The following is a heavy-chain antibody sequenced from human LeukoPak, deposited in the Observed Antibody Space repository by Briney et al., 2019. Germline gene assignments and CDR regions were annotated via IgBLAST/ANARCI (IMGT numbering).Heavy chain of an antibody. D-gene: IGHD6-19*01. CDR2: ISGSGGNT. J-gene: IGHJ3*02. V-gene: IGHV3-23*01. Sequence: GGSLRLSCAASGFTFSSYAMSWVRQAPGKGLEWVSAISGSGGNTYYADSVKGRFTISRDNSKNTLYLQTNSLRAEDTAVYYCAKDRVAGLDAFDIWGHGTMVTVSS. CDR1: GFTFSSYA. CDR3: AKDRVAGLDAFDI.